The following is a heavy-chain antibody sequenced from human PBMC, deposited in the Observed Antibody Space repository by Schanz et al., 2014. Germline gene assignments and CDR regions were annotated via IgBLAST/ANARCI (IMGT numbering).Heavy chain of an antibody. V-gene: IGHV3-66*01. CDR3: VRDAGRDGYNLAFDV. CDR2: LYTGGST. J-gene: IGHJ3*01. CDR1: GFTVSSNY. Sequence: EVQLVESGGGLVQPGGSLRLSCAASGFTVSSNYMNWVRQAPGKGLEWVSVLYTGGSTFYAESVRGRFFISRDSSKNTLFLHMNSLRAEDTAVYYCVRDAGRDGYNLAFDVWGQGTLVTVSS. D-gene: IGHD1-1*01.